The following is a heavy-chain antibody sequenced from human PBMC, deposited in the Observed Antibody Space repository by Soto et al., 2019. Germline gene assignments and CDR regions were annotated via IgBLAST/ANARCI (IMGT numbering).Heavy chain of an antibody. D-gene: IGHD6-19*01. J-gene: IGHJ5*02. CDR1: GFSLSTSGVG. Sequence: QITLKESGPTLVNPTQPLTLTCTFSGFSLSTSGVGVGWIRQPPGKALEWLALIYWDDDKRYSPSLKSRLTITEDTSKNQVVLTMTNMDPVDTATYYCAHRPTAVAGWDWFDPWGQGTLVTVSS. CDR2: IYWDDDK. CDR3: AHRPTAVAGWDWFDP. V-gene: IGHV2-5*02.